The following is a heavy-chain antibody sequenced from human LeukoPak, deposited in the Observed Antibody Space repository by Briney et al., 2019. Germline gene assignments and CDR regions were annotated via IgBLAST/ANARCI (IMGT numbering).Heavy chain of an antibody. CDR2: IYYSGST. CDR1: GGSISSGDYY. D-gene: IGHD3-22*01. V-gene: IGHV4-30-4*01. Sequence: SETLSLTCTVSGGSISSGDYYWSWIRQPPGKGLEWIGYIYYSGSTYYNPSLKSRVTISVDTSKNQFSLKLSSVTAADTAVYYCARLWGVYYYDSSGYSWGQGTLVTVSS. J-gene: IGHJ4*02. CDR3: ARLWGVYYYDSSGYS.